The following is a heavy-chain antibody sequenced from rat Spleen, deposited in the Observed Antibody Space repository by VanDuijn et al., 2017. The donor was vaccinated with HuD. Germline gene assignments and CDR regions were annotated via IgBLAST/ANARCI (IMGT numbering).Heavy chain of an antibody. CDR3: ARRGNIGTTNYYVMDA. CDR1: GFTFSDYN. J-gene: IGHJ4*01. D-gene: IGHD1-5*01. V-gene: IGHV5-7*01. CDR2: ISYDGSST. Sequence: EVQLVESGGGLVQPGRSLKLSCAASGFTFSDYNMAWVRQAPKKGLEWVATISYDGSSTYYRDSVKGRFTISRDNAKSTLYLQMDSLRSEDTATYYCARRGNIGTTNYYVMDAWGQGASVTVSS.